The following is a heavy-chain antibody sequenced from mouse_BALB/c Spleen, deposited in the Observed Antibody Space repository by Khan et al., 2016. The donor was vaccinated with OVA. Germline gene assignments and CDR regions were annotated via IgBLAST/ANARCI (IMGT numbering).Heavy chain of an antibody. V-gene: IGHV5-12-2*01. CDR3: GRISTFNTTALDY. CDR2: ITNGGGNT. CDR1: GFTFSSNT. J-gene: IGHJ4*01. D-gene: IGHD1-2*01. Sequence: EVQLQESGGGLVQPGGSLKLSCAASGFTFSSNTMSWVRQTPEKRLEWVAYITNGGGNTYYPDTVKGRFTISRDNAKNTLYLQMSSRQSEDTTTYYCGRISTFNTTALDYWGQGTSVTVSS.